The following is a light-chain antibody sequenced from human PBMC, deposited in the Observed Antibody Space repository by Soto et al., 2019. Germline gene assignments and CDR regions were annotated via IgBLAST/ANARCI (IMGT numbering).Light chain of an antibody. CDR1: QSVSNN. CDR2: GAS. Sequence: EIVLTQSPGTLSLSPGERATLSCRASQSVSNNYLAWYQQRPGQPPRLLIYGASTRAAGIPARFSGGGSTTEFTLTISSLQSEDFAVYFCQQYNHWPRTFGQGTKVDIK. CDR3: QQYNHWPRT. V-gene: IGKV3-15*01. J-gene: IGKJ1*01.